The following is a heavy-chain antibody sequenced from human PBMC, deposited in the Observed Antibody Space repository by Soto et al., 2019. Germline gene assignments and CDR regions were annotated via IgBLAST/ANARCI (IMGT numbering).Heavy chain of an antibody. CDR1: GYTLTELS. D-gene: IGHD6-19*01. CDR3: ARGKYSSGWSAFDP. V-gene: IGHV1-24*01. CDR2: FDPEDGET. Sequence: GASVKVSCKVSGYTLTELSMHWVRQAPGKGLEWMGGFDPEDGETIYAQKFQGRVTMTTDTSTSTAYMELRSLRSDDTAVYYCARGKYSSGWSAFDPWGQGTLVTVSS. J-gene: IGHJ5*02.